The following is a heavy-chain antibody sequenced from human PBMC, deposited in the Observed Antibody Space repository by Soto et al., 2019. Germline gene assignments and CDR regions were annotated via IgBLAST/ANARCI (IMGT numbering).Heavy chain of an antibody. V-gene: IGHV3-23*01. Sequence: PGGSVRLSCAASGVSFSSYAMSWVRQAPGKGLEWVSAISGSGGSTYYADSVKGRFTVSRLSSKNTLYLQMNSLRVEDTALYYSARVNRRGYASNDPPPLYSYGMDVWGQGTPVTVSS. CDR3: ARVNRRGYASNDPPPLYSYGMDV. J-gene: IGHJ6*02. CDR1: GVSFSSYA. CDR2: ISGSGGST. D-gene: IGHD2-2*03.